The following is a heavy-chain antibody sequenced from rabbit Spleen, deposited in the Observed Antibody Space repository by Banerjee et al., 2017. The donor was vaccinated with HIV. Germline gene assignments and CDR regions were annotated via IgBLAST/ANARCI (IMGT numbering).Heavy chain of an antibody. J-gene: IGHJ4*01. V-gene: IGHV1S40*01. CDR1: GFSFSSNYD. Sequence: QSLEESGGDLVKPGASLTLTCTASGFSFSSNYDMCWVRQAPGKGLEWIACIYICSGSTCNASWVNGRFTISKASSTTVTLQTPSLSASDTGTYFCARSRSVGWSGDGDLTGNIVWGPGTLVTVS. CDR3: ARSRSVGWSGDGDLTGNIV. D-gene: IGHD2-1*01. CDR2: IYICSGST.